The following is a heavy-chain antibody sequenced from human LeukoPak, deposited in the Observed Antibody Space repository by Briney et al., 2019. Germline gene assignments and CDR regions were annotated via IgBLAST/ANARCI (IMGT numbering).Heavy chain of an antibody. CDR1: GGSFSGYY. J-gene: IGHJ5*02. D-gene: IGHD4-23*01. CDR3: ASLYGGNSRWFDP. CDR2: INHSGST. V-gene: IGHV4-34*01. Sequence: SETLSLTCAVHGGSFSGYYWSWIRQPPGKGLEWIGEINHSGSTNYNPSLKSRVTISVDTSENQFSLKLNSVTAADTAVYYCASLYGGNSRWFDPWGQGTLVTVSS.